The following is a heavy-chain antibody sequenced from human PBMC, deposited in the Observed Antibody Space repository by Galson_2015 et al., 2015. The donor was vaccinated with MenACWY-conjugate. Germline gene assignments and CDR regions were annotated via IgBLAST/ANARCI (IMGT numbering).Heavy chain of an antibody. CDR1: GGSASSSGYY. CDR2: IYDSGTT. J-gene: IGHJ4*02. CDR3: AREFSY. D-gene: IGHD2/OR15-2a*01. V-gene: IGHV4-61*08. Sequence: ETLSLTCTVSGGSASSSGYYWTWIRQPPGKGLEWIGLIYDSGTTKYTPSLKGRVTISLDTSKNQVSLKLSSVTAADTAVYYCAREFSYWGQGTLVTVSS.